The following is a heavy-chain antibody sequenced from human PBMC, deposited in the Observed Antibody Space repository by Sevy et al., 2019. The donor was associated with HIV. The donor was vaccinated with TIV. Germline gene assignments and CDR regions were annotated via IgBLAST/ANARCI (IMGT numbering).Heavy chain of an antibody. CDR1: SGFTFSSYW. V-gene: IGHV3-7*03. D-gene: IGHD3-22*01. Sequence: GGSLRLSCAASSGFTFSSYWMSWVRQAPGKGLEWVANIKQDGSVKHHVDSVRGRFTISRDNAKNSLYLQMNRLRVEDTPVYYCARGTYYYDSSGYYHDVFDVWGQGTMVTVSS. CDR3: ARGTYYYDSSGYYHDVFDV. J-gene: IGHJ3*01. CDR2: IKQDGSVK.